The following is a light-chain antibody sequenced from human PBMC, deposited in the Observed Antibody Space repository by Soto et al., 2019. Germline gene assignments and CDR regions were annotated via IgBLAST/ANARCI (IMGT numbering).Light chain of an antibody. CDR3: QFYGDPSKT. CDR1: QSVSSNF. CDR2: DAS. Sequence: EIVLTQSPGTLSMSPGERVFLSCRASQSVSSNFLAWYQQKPGQAPRLLIFDASTRATGIPDRFTGSGSGTDFTLTISRLEPEDFAVYYCQFYGDPSKTFGQGTKVDIK. J-gene: IGKJ1*01. V-gene: IGKV3-20*01.